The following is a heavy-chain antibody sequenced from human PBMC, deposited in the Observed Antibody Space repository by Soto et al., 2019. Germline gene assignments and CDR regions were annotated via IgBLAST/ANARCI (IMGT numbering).Heavy chain of an antibody. CDR1: GYTFTSYD. Sequence: ASVKVSCKASGYTFTSYDINWVRQATGQGLEWMGWMKSNSGDTGYAQKFQGRVTMTRDTSINTAYMELSNLKSEDTAVYYCARVNYDILPSRNWFDPWGQGTPVTVSS. J-gene: IGHJ5*02. V-gene: IGHV1-8*01. CDR2: MKSNSGDT. CDR3: ARVNYDILPSRNWFDP. D-gene: IGHD3-9*01.